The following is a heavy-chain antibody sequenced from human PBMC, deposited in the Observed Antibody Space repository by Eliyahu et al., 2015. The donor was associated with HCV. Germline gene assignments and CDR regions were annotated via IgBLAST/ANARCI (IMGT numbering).Heavy chain of an antibody. CDR3: ASSLTIFGVVKYYYGMDV. CDR1: GGSFSGXX. CDR2: INHSGST. D-gene: IGHD3-3*01. Sequence: QVQLQQWGAGLLKPSETLSLTCVVYGGSFSGXXWSWIRQPPGKGLEWIGEINHSGSTNYXPSLKSRVTISVDTSKHQFSLKLSSVTAADTAVYFCASSLTIFGVVKYYYGMDVWGQGTTVTVSS. J-gene: IGHJ6*02. V-gene: IGHV4-34*01.